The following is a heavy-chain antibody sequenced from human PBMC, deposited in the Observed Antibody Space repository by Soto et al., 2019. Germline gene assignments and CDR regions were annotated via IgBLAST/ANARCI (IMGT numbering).Heavy chain of an antibody. D-gene: IGHD1-26*01. J-gene: IGHJ2*01. CDR3: VRDPVALRNRVRVGYFNL. CDR1: GFVFTTYG. Sequence: QVKLVESGGGVVQPGRSLRLSCAASGFVFTTYGMHWVRQAPCKGLEWVGVIWHDGSGTYYADALKGRFTISRDNSTTTLFLQRDSLTVEDTAVYYCVRDPVALRNRVRVGYFNLWGRGTQVTVSS. V-gene: IGHV3-33*01. CDR2: IWHDGSGT.